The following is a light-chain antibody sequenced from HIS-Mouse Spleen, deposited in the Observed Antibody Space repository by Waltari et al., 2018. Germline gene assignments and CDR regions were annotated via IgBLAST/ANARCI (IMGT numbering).Light chain of an antibody. Sequence: SYELTQPPSVSVSPGQTARITCSGDVWPKQHAYGYQQKPGQAPVLVIYKDSERPSGIPERFSGSSSGTTVTLTISGVQAEDEADYYCQSADSSGTYSVVFGGGTKLTVL. CDR2: KDS. CDR3: QSADSSGTYSVV. CDR1: VWPKQH. J-gene: IGLJ2*01. V-gene: IGLV3-25*03.